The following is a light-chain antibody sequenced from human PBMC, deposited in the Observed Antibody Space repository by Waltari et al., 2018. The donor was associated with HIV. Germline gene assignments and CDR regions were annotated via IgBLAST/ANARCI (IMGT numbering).Light chain of an antibody. V-gene: IGLV2-23*02. Sequence: QSALTQPASVSGSPGQSITFSCIGTSSDVGYYNSFSWYQQLPGKAPRLMIYDVSKRPSGVSNRFSGSKSGNTASLTISGLQADDEADYYCCSYAGSSTYVFGTGTKVTVL. J-gene: IGLJ1*01. CDR1: SSDVGYYNS. CDR2: DVS. CDR3: CSYAGSSTYV.